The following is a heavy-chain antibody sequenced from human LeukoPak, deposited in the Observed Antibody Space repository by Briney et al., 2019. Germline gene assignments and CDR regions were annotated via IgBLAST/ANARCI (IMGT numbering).Heavy chain of an antibody. Sequence: GRSLRLSCATSGFTFSSYGMHWVRQAPGKGLEWVAFIRYDGSNKYYADSVKGRFTISRDNSKNTLYLQMNSLRAEDTAVYYCARDFGWLVPPYWYFDLWGRGTLVTVSS. CDR3: ARDFGWLVPPYWYFDL. J-gene: IGHJ2*01. CDR2: IRYDGSNK. V-gene: IGHV3-30*02. D-gene: IGHD6-19*01. CDR1: GFTFSSYG.